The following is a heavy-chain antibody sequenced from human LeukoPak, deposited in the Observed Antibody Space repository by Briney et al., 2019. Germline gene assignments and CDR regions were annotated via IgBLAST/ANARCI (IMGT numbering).Heavy chain of an antibody. J-gene: IGHJ4*02. D-gene: IGHD1-26*01. CDR3: TRVSYIDEGIDY. Sequence: GGSLRLSCVASGFPFSSYWMTWVRQAPGKGLEWVANIKQDGSKKSYVDSAKGRFTISRDNAKNSLYLQMNSLRAEDTAIYYCTRVSYIDEGIDYWGRGTLVTVSS. CDR2: IKQDGSKK. CDR1: GFPFSSYW. V-gene: IGHV3-7*04.